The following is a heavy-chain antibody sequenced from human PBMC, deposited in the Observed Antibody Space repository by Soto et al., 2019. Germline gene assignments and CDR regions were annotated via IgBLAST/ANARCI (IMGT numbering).Heavy chain of an antibody. J-gene: IGHJ4*02. CDR1: GFAFDTFA. CDR3: AKDQEVVSAVSHLDH. CDR2: LSGSGGNT. D-gene: IGHD2-15*01. V-gene: IGHV3-23*01. Sequence: GGSLRLTYAASGFAFDTFAFYWVRQAPGKGLEWVSSLSGSGGNTYYADSVMGRFTISRDNSKTTLYLQMNSLRAEDTAVYYCAKDQEVVSAVSHLDHCGQGTLVTVSS.